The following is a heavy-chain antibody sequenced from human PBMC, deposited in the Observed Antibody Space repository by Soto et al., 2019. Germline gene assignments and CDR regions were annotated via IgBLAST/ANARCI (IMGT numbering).Heavy chain of an antibody. CDR2: IWYDGSNK. J-gene: IGHJ4*02. Sequence: QVQLVESGGGVVQPGRSLRLSCAASGFTFSSYGMQWVRQAPDKGLEWVAVIWYDGSNKYYADSVKGRFTISRDNSKNTLYLQMNSLRAEDTAVYYCAREFRAMALDYWGQGTLVTVSS. CDR3: AREFRAMALDY. V-gene: IGHV3-33*01. CDR1: GFTFSSYG. D-gene: IGHD5-18*01.